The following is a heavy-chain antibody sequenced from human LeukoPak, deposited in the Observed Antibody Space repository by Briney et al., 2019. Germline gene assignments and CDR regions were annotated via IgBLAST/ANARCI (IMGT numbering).Heavy chain of an antibody. J-gene: IGHJ4*02. V-gene: IGHV3-30*03. Sequence: GTSLRLSCEASGFTFTNYGMHWVRQAPGKGPECVAVVSFDGRKTYYAGFAEGRFTISRDDSNNTLYLQMNSLKTEDTAVYYCTRRSSAAGRQYFDYWGQGTLVTVSS. D-gene: IGHD6-13*01. CDR1: GFTFTNYG. CDR2: VSFDGRKT. CDR3: TRRSSAAGRQYFDY.